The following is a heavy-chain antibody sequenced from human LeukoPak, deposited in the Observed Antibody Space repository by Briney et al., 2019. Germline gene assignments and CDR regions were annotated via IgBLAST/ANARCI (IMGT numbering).Heavy chain of an antibody. CDR3: AKWGDYDVLTGYYVSDY. CDR2: ITGSGGST. CDR1: GFTFSSYA. Sequence: GGSLRLSCAASGFTFSSYAMSWVRQAPGKGLEWVSAITGSGGSTYYADSVKGRFTISRDNSKNTLYLQMNSLRAEDTAVYYCAKWGDYDVLTGYYVSDYWGQGTLVTVSS. V-gene: IGHV3-23*01. J-gene: IGHJ4*02. D-gene: IGHD3-9*01.